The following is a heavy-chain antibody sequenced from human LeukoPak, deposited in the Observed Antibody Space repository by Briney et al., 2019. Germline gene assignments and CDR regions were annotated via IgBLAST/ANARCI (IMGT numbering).Heavy chain of an antibody. D-gene: IGHD6-13*01. CDR2: IYSGGST. V-gene: IGHV3-53*01. CDR3: ARDLRIAAPGSYYYYGMDV. J-gene: IGHJ6*02. Sequence: GGSLRLSCAASGFTVSSNYMSWVRQAPGKGLEWVSVIYSGGSTYYADSVKGRFTISRDNSKNTLYLQMNSLRAEDTAVYYCARDLRIAAPGSYYYYGMDVWGQGTTVTVSS. CDR1: GFTVSSNY.